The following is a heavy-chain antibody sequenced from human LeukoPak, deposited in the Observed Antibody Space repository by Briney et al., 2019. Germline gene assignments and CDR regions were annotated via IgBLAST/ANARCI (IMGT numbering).Heavy chain of an antibody. CDR3: ARGIQSAGYYYYGMDV. CDR1: GGSISSYY. J-gene: IGHJ6*02. CDR2: IYYSGST. V-gene: IGHV4-59*01. Sequence: SETLSLTCTVSGGSISSYYWSWIRQPPGKGLEWIGYIYYSGSTNYNPSLKSRVTISVDTSKNQFSLKLSSVTAADTAVYYCARGIQSAGYYYYGMDVWGQGTTVTVSS. D-gene: IGHD6-19*01.